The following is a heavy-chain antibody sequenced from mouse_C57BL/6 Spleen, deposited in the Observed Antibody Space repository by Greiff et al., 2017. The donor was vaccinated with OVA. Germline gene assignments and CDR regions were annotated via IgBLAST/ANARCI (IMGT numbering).Heavy chain of an antibody. CDR1: GFTFSDYG. D-gene: IGHD4-1*01. V-gene: IGHV5-17*01. Sequence: EVKVVESGGGLVKPGGSLKLSCAASGFTFSDYGMHWVRQAPEKGLEWVAYISSGSSTIYYADTVKGRFTISRDNAKNTLFLQMTSLRSEDTAMYYCARPGNWDWYFDVWGTGTTVTVSS. CDR2: ISSGSSTI. CDR3: ARPGNWDWYFDV. J-gene: IGHJ1*03.